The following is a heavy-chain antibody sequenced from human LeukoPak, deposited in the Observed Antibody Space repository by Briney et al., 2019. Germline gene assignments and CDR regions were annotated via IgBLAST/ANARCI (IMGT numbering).Heavy chain of an antibody. CDR2: ITSSSSYI. D-gene: IGHD6-19*01. CDR1: GFTFSSYS. J-gene: IGHJ4*02. V-gene: IGHV3-21*01. CDR3: ARVVTVASSYYFDC. Sequence: GGSLRLSCAASGFTFSSYSMNWVSQAPGKGLEWVSSITSSSSYIYYADSVKGRFTISRANAKNSLYLQMNSLRVEDTAVYYCARVVTVASSYYFDCWGQGTLVTVSS.